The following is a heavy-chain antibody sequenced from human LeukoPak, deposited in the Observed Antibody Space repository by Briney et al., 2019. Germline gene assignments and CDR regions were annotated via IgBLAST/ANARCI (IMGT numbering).Heavy chain of an antibody. D-gene: IGHD6-19*01. J-gene: IGHJ4*02. CDR1: GFTFSSYA. Sequence: PGGSLRLSRAASGFTFSSYAMSWVRQAPGKGLEWVSAISGSGGSTYYADSVKGRFTISRDNSKNTLYLQMNSLRAEDTAVYYCAKDSSGWYYFDYWGQGTLVTVSS. V-gene: IGHV3-23*01. CDR2: ISGSGGST. CDR3: AKDSSGWYYFDY.